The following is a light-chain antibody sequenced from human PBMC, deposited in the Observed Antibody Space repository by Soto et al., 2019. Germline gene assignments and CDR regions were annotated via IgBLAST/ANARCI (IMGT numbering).Light chain of an antibody. CDR3: QQLNSYPLT. V-gene: IGKV1-9*01. Sequence: DIQLTQSPSFLSASVGDRLTITCRASQDITTSLAWYQQKPGDAPKLLIYTASTLHSGVPSRFSGSGSGTDFTLTISSLEPEDFATYYCQQLNSYPLTFGGGTKVDIK. CDR2: TAS. CDR1: QDITTS. J-gene: IGKJ4*01.